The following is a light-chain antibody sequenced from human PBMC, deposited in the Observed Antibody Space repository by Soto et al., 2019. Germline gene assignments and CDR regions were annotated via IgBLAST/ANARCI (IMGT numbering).Light chain of an antibody. CDR1: SSDVGSHNL. Sequence: QSVLTQPASVSGSPGQSITISCTGTSSDVGSHNLVSWYQQHPGQAPKLMIYEVSKRPLGVSARFAASTSGNTASLTISGLQAEDEADYYCCSYGGSSAVFGGGTQLTVL. CDR3: CSYGGSSAV. J-gene: IGLJ7*01. V-gene: IGLV2-23*02. CDR2: EVS.